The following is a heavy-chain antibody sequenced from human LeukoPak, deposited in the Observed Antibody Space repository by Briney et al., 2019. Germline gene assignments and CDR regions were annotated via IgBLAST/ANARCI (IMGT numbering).Heavy chain of an antibody. Sequence: SVKVSCKASGGTFSSYAISWVRQAPGQGLEWMGRIIPILGIANYAQKFQGRVTITADKSTCTAYMELSSLRSEDTAVYYCARDAGSSITMVRGVNPMVGMDVWGQGTTVTVSS. CDR1: GGTFSSYA. CDR3: ARDAGSSITMVRGVNPMVGMDV. D-gene: IGHD3-10*01. CDR2: IIPILGIA. V-gene: IGHV1-69*04. J-gene: IGHJ6*02.